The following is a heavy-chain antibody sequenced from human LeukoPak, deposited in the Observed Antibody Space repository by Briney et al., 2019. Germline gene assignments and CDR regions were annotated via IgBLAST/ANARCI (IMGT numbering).Heavy chain of an antibody. CDR1: GGTFSSYA. CDR2: IIPIFGTA. D-gene: IGHD3-3*01. Sequence: SVKVSCKASGGTFSSYAISWVRQAPGQGLEWMEGIIPIFGTANYAQKFQGRVTITTDESTSTAYMELSSLRSEDTAVYYCAIPTYYDFWSGTHYFDYWGQGTLVTVSS. J-gene: IGHJ4*02. CDR3: AIPTYYDFWSGTHYFDY. V-gene: IGHV1-69*05.